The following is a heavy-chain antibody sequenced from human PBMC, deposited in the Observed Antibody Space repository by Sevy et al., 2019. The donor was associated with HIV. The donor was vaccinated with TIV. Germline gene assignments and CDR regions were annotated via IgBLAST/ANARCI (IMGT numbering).Heavy chain of an antibody. CDR3: TRHLEYSSSFYYYYGMDV. D-gene: IGHD6-6*01. CDR2: IRSKANSYAT. Sequence: GGSPRLSCAASGFTFSGSAMHWVRQASGKGLEWVGRIRSKANSYATAYAASVKGRFTISRDDSKNTAYLQMNSLKTEDTAVYYCTRHLEYSSSFYYYYGMDVWGQGTTVTVSS. V-gene: IGHV3-73*01. J-gene: IGHJ6*02. CDR1: GFTFSGSA.